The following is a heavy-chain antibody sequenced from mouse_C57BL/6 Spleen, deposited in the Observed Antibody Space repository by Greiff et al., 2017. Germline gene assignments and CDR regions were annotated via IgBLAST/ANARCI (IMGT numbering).Heavy chain of an antibody. D-gene: IGHD2-5*01. J-gene: IGHJ3*01. Sequence: QVQLQQPGAELVMPGASVKLSCKASGYTFTSYWMHWVKQRPGQGLEWIGEIDPSDSYTNYNQKFKGKSTLTVDKSSTTAYMQFSSLTSEDSAVYYGARSGFRGYYSNYVAYWGQGTLVTVSA. CDR2: IDPSDSYT. CDR3: ARSGFRGYYSNYVAY. CDR1: GYTFTSYW. V-gene: IGHV1-69*01.